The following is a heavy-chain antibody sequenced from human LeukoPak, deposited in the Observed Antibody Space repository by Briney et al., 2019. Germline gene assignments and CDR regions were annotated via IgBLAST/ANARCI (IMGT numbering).Heavy chain of an antibody. CDR3: ARDKYSSGLLDYYYGMDV. V-gene: IGHV4-61*01. CDR2: IYYSGST. D-gene: IGHD6-19*01. Sequence: SETLSLTCTVSGGSFSSGSYYWSWIRQPPGKGLEWVGYIYYSGSTNYNPSLKSRVTISVDTSKNQFSLKLSSVTAADTAVYYCARDKYSSGLLDYYYGMDVWGQGTTVTVSS. CDR1: GGSFSSGSYY. J-gene: IGHJ6*02.